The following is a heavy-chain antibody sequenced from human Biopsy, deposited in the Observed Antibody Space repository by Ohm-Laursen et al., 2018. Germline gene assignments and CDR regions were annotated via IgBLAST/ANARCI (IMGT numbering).Heavy chain of an antibody. CDR3: ARGSSYGYDFDY. CDR1: DGSINSHY. D-gene: IGHD5-18*01. V-gene: IGHV4-59*11. J-gene: IGHJ4*02. Sequence: GTLSLTCTVSDGSINSHYWNWIRQPPGKRLEWTGNIYYSGSTNFNPSLKSRVTISVDTSKNQFSLKLSSVTAADTAVYFCARGSSYGYDFDYWGQGTLVAVSS. CDR2: IYYSGST.